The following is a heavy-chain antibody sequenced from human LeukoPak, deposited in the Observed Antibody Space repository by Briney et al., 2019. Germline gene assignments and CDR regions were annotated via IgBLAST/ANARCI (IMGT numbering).Heavy chain of an antibody. CDR3: ASYPRSIPTPPFDY. CDR2: INPNTGDT. V-gene: IGHV1-2*02. J-gene: IGHJ4*02. CDR1: GYTFTAQY. Sequence: ASVKVSCKASGYTFTAQYMHWARQAPGQGLEWVGWINPNTGDTKYAQSFLGRVTMTRDTSTTTAYMELSSLRSDDTAVYFCASYPRSIPTPPFDYWGQGTLATVSS. D-gene: IGHD2-21*01.